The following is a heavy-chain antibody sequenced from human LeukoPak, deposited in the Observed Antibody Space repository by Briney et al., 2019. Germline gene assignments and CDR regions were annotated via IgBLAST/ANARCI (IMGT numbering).Heavy chain of an antibody. Sequence: SETLSLTCTVSGGSISSHYWYWVRQAPGKGLEWIGYIYYNGYTDYNPSLKSRVTISIHTSKNQFSLNLSSVTAADTAVYYCARADWDTAMIDYWGQGTLVTVSS. CDR2: IYYNGYT. J-gene: IGHJ4*02. CDR3: ARADWDTAMIDY. D-gene: IGHD5-18*01. V-gene: IGHV4-59*11. CDR1: GGSISSHY.